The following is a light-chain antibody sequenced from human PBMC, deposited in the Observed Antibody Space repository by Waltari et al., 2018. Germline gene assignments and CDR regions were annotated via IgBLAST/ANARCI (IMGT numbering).Light chain of an antibody. CDR3: QQYNSYSRT. J-gene: IGKJ1*01. Sequence: DIQMTQSPSTLTASVGDHVTITCRASQSISSWLAWYQQKPGKAPKLLIYKASSLESGVPSRFSGSGSGTEFTLTISSLQPDDFATYYCQQYNSYSRTFGQGTKVEIK. CDR1: QSISSW. CDR2: KAS. V-gene: IGKV1-5*03.